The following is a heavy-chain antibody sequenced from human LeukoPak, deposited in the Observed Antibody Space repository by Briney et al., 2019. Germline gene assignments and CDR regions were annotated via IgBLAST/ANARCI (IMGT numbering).Heavy chain of an antibody. D-gene: IGHD1-26*01. V-gene: IGHV1-46*01. Sequence: ASVKVSCKASGYTFTSYYMHWVRQAPGQGLEWMGIINPSGGSTSYAQKFQGRVTMTRDMSTSTVYMELSSLRSEDTAVYYCARAGWELAFDIWGQGTMVTVSS. CDR1: GYTFTSYY. CDR2: INPSGGST. J-gene: IGHJ3*02. CDR3: ARAGWELAFDI.